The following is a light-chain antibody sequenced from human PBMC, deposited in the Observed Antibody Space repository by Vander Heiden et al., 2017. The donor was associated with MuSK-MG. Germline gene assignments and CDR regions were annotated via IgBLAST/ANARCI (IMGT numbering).Light chain of an antibody. CDR3: QSYDSSNWV. V-gene: IGLV6-57*03. CDR2: EDN. CDR1: SGSIASNY. J-gene: IGLJ3*02. Sequence: NVMLTQPHSVSEAPGKTAPISCTRSSGSIASNYVQWYQQRPSRAPSTVIYEDNQRPSGVPDRFSGSIDSSSNSASLTISGLKTEDEADYYCQSYDSSNWVFGGGTKLTVL.